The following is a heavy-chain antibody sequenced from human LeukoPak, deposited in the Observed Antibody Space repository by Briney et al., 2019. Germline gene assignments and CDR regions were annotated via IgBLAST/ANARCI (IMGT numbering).Heavy chain of an antibody. CDR3: ARDLYRIVVVPHYFDY. Sequence: GGSLRLSCAASGFTFSSYSMNWVRQAPGKGLEWVSYISSSSSTIYYADSVKGRFTISRDNAKNSLYLQMNSLRAEDTAVYYCARDLYRIVVVPHYFDYWGQGTLVTVSS. CDR2: ISSSSSTI. D-gene: IGHD3-22*01. V-gene: IGHV3-48*01. J-gene: IGHJ4*02. CDR1: GFTFSSYS.